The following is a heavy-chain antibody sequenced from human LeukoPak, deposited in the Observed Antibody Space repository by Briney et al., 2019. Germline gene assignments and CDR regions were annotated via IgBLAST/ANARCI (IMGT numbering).Heavy chain of an antibody. Sequence: SETLSLTCTVSGGSISSYYWSWIRQPPGKGLEWIGYIYYSGSTNYNPSLKSRVTISVDTSKNQFSPKLSSVTAADTAVYYCARVSSQSYFDYWGQGTLVTVSS. V-gene: IGHV4-59*01. J-gene: IGHJ4*02. CDR2: IYYSGST. CDR3: ARVSSQSYFDY. CDR1: GGSISSYY.